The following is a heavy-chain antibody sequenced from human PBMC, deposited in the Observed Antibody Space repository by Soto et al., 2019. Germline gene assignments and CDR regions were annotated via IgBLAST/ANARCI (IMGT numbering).Heavy chain of an antibody. V-gene: IGHV3-23*01. D-gene: IGHD1-1*01. CDR1: GLTFSSYA. J-gene: IGHJ4*02. Sequence: GGSLRLSCAASGLTFSSYAMTWVRQAPGKGLEWVSTINGNSGSTYYADSVKGRFTVSRDNSKNTVYLQINNLRAEDTAVYYCAKDRASSQVRSGTTLDNCGQRALVTVSS. CDR3: AKDRASSQVRSGTTLDN. CDR2: INGNSGST.